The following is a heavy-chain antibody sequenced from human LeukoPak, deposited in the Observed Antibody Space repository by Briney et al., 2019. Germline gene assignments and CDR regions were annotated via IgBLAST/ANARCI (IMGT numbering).Heavy chain of an antibody. Sequence: SETLSLTCTVSGGSISSGSHYWSWIRQPAGKGLGWIGRIHTSGSTNYNPSLKSRVTISLDTSKNQFSLKLSSVTAADTAVYYCARVAYGDYSDGAFDIWGQGTMVTASS. D-gene: IGHD4-17*01. J-gene: IGHJ3*02. CDR3: ARVAYGDYSDGAFDI. CDR2: IHTSGST. CDR1: GGSISSGSHY. V-gene: IGHV4-61*02.